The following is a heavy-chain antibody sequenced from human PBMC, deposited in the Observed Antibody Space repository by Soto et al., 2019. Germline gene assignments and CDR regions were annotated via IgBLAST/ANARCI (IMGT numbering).Heavy chain of an antibody. V-gene: IGHV4-59*01. CDR1: GGSISSYY. CDR3: ARVGAPAVYYYGMDV. CDR2: IYYSGST. D-gene: IGHD3-16*01. J-gene: IGHJ6*02. Sequence: SETLSLTCTVSGGSISSYYWSWIWQPPGKGLEWIGYIYYSGSTNYNPSLKSRVTISVDTSKNQFSLKLSSVTAADTAVYYCARVGAPAVYYYGMDVWGQGTTVTVSS.